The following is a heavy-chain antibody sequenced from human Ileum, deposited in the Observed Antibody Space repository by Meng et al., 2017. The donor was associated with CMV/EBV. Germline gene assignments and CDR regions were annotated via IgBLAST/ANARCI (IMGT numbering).Heavy chain of an antibody. CDR1: GFTFNNYG. V-gene: IGHV3-30*02. Sequence: GESLKISCAVSGFTFNNYGMHWVRQAPGKGLEWVAFIRFDGGNKYYANSVGGRFIISRDNFKNTLYLQMNSLGAEDTAVYYCAKDQLWVTGYYNGMDVWGQGTMVTVSS. J-gene: IGHJ6*02. D-gene: IGHD3-16*01. CDR3: AKDQLWVTGYYNGMDV. CDR2: IRFDGGNK.